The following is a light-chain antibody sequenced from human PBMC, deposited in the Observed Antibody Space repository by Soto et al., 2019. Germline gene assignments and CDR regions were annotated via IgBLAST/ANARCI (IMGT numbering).Light chain of an antibody. CDR3: QTWGTGIQV. V-gene: IGLV4-69*01. CDR1: SGHSSYA. Sequence: QAVVTQSPSASASLGDSVKLTCTLSSGHSSYAIAWHQQQPEKGPRYLMKLNSDGSHSKGDGIPDRFSGSSSGAERYLTISSLQSEVEADYYCQTWGTGIQVFGGGTKLTVL. CDR2: LNSDGSH. J-gene: IGLJ2*01.